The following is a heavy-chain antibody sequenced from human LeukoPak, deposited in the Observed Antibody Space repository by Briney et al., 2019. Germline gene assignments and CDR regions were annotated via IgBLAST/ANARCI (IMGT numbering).Heavy chain of an antibody. D-gene: IGHD6-19*01. CDR3: ARDTPRGSGWYYNPYYFDY. Sequence: GGSLRLPCAASGFTFSSYWMSWVRQAPGKGLEWVANIKQDGSEKYYVDSVKGRFTISRDNAKNSLYLQMNSLRAEDTAVYYCARDTPRGSGWYYNPYYFDYWGQGTLVTVSS. CDR2: IKQDGSEK. V-gene: IGHV3-7*01. CDR1: GFTFSSYW. J-gene: IGHJ4*02.